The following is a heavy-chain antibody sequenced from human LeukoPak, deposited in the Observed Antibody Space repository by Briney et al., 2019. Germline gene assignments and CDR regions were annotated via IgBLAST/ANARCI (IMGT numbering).Heavy chain of an antibody. V-gene: IGHV4-39*07. CDR3: ARDLSNWNDDGGDY. Sequence: SETLSLTCTVSGGSPSSSSYYRGSLSQPPGTGLEWLGSIYYSGSTYYNPSLKSRVTISVDTSKNQFSLKLSSVTAADTAVYYCARDLSNWNDDGGDYWGQGTLVTVSS. CDR1: GGSPSSSSYY. J-gene: IGHJ4*02. D-gene: IGHD1-20*01. CDR2: IYYSGST.